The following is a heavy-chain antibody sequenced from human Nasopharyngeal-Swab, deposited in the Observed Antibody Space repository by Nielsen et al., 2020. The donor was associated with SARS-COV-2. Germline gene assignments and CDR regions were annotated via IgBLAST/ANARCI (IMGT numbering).Heavy chain of an antibody. J-gene: IGHJ6*04. CDR3: ARNYGDQVNMDV. CDR2: INHSGST. D-gene: IGHD4-17*01. V-gene: IGHV4-34*01. Sequence: WIRQPLGKGLEWIGEINHSGSTNYNPSLKSRVTISVDTSKNQFSLKLSSVTAADTAVYYCARNYGDQVNMDVWGKGTTVTVSS.